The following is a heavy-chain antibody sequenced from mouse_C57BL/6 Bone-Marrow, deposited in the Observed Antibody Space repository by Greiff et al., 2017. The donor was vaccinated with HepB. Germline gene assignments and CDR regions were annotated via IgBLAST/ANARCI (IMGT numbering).Heavy chain of an antibody. J-gene: IGHJ2*01. V-gene: IGHV14-4*01. Sequence: VQLQQSGAELVRPGASVKLSCTASGFNIKDDYMHWVKQRPEQGLEWIGWIDPENGDTEYASKFQGKAPITADTSSNTAYLQLSSLTSEDTAVYYCTTSPGYYGSSHYFDYWGQGTTLTVSS. CDR2: IDPENGDT. CDR3: TTSPGYYGSSHYFDY. CDR1: GFNIKDDY. D-gene: IGHD1-1*01.